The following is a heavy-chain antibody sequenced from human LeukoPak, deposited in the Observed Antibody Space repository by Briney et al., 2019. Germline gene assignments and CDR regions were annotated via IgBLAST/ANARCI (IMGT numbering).Heavy chain of an antibody. Sequence: ASVKVSCKASGGTFSSYAISWVRQAPGQGLEWMGGIIPIFGTANYAQKFQGRVTITTDASTSTAYMELSSLRSEDTAVYYCARARGYDLMVVTYYFDYWGQGTLVTVSS. V-gene: IGHV1-69*05. J-gene: IGHJ4*02. D-gene: IGHD2-21*02. CDR2: IIPIFGTA. CDR3: ARARGYDLMVVTYYFDY. CDR1: GGTFSSYA.